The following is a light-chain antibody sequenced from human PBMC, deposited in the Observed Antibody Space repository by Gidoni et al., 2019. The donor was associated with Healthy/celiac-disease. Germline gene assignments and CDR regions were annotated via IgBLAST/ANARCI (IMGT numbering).Light chain of an antibody. Sequence: EMVLTQPPGTLSLSPGERATLSCRASQSVSSSYLAWYQQKPGQAPRLLIYGASSRATGIPDRFSGSGSGTDFTLTISRLEPEDFAVYYCQQYGSSSFTFGPGTKVDIK. V-gene: IGKV3-20*01. CDR2: GAS. J-gene: IGKJ3*01. CDR1: QSVSSSY. CDR3: QQYGSSSFT.